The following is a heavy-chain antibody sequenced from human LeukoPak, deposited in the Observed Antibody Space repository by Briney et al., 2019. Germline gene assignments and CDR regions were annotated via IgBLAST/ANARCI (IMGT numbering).Heavy chain of an antibody. Sequence: SETLSLTCTVSGGSISSGGYYWSWIRQPPGKGLEWIGYIYHSGSTYYNPSLKSRVTISVDRSKNQFSLKLSSVTAADTAVYYCTTDHLSAAGYNWFDPWGQGTLVTVSS. CDR3: TTDHLSAAGYNWFDP. V-gene: IGHV4-30-2*01. CDR1: GGSISSGGYY. J-gene: IGHJ5*02. D-gene: IGHD6-13*01. CDR2: IYHSGST.